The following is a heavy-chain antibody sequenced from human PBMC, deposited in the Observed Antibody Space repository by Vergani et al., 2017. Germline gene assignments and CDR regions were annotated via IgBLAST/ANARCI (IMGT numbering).Heavy chain of an antibody. J-gene: IGHJ4*02. V-gene: IGHV3-9*01. CDR1: GFTFDDYA. Sequence: EVQLVESGGGLVQPGRSLRLSCAASGFTFDDYAMHWVRQAPGKSLEWVSGISWNSGSIGYADSVKGRFTISRDNAKNSLYLQMNSLRAEDTALYYCAKDGYSSGWYLDYWGQGTLVTVSS. D-gene: IGHD6-19*01. CDR3: AKDGYSSGWYLDY. CDR2: ISWNSGSI.